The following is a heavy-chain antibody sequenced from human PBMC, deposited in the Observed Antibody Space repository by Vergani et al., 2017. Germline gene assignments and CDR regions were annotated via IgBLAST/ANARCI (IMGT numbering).Heavy chain of an antibody. CDR2: IYTSGST. V-gene: IGHV4-61*02. CDR1: GGSISSGSYY. D-gene: IGHD2-2*01. CDR3: ARDRARTAYCSSTSCHDYYYMDV. Sequence: QVQLQESGPGLVKPSQTLSLTCTVSGGSISSGSYYWSWIRPPAGKGLEWIGRIYTSGSTNYNPSLKSRVTMSVDTSKNQFSLKLSSVTAADTAVYYCARDRARTAYCSSTSCHDYYYMDVWGKGTTVTVSS. J-gene: IGHJ6*03.